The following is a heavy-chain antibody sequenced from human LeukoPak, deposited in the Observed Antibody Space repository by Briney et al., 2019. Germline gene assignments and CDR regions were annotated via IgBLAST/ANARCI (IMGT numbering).Heavy chain of an antibody. CDR3: VSSYCSGGSCYSASGY. D-gene: IGHD2-15*01. J-gene: IGHJ4*02. CDR2: INNDGSST. Sequence: PGGSLRLSCAASGFTFSSYWMHWVRQAPGKGLVWVSLINNDGSSTSYADSVKGRFTISRDNANNTLYLQMNSLRAEDTAVYYCVSSYCSGGSCYSASGYWGQGTLVTVSS. V-gene: IGHV3-74*01. CDR1: GFTFSSYW.